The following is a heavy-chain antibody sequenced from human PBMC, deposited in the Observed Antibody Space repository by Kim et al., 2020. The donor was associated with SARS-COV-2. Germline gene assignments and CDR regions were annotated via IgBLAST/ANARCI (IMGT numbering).Heavy chain of an antibody. CDR1: GGTFSSYA. D-gene: IGHD6-19*01. CDR2: IIPILGIA. V-gene: IGHV1-69*04. Sequence: SVKVSCKASGGTFSSYAISWVRQAPGQGLEWMGRIIPILGIANYAQKFQGRVTITADKSTSTAYMELSSLRSEDTAVYYCARGGFVAVANYYYYGMDVWGQGTTDTVPS. J-gene: IGHJ6*01. CDR3: ARGGFVAVANYYYYGMDV.